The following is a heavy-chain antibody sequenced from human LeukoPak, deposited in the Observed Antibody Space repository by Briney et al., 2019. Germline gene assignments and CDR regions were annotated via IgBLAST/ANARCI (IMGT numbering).Heavy chain of an antibody. J-gene: IGHJ4*02. CDR1: GYTFTGYY. Sequence: ASVKVSCKASGYTFTGYYMHWVRQAPGQGLEWMGWINPNSGGTNYAQKFQGRVTMTRDTSISTAYMELSRLRSDDTAVYYCARLASLYDSSGYYWGDYWGQGTLVTVSS. CDR2: INPNSGGT. D-gene: IGHD3-22*01. V-gene: IGHV1-2*02. CDR3: ARLASLYDSSGYYWGDY.